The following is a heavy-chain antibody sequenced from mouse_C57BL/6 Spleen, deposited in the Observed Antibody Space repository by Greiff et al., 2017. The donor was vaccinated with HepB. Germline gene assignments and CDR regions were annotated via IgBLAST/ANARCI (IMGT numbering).Heavy chain of an antibody. CDR3: ARHGSY. J-gene: IGHJ3*01. V-gene: IGHV5-4*03. D-gene: IGHD1-1*01. CDR2: ISDGGSYT. CDR1: GFTFSSYA. Sequence: EVKLVESGGGLVKPGGSLKLSCAASGFTFSSYAMSWVRQTPEKRLEWVATISDGGSYTYYPDNVKGRFTISRDNAKNNLYLQMSHLKSEDTAMYYCARHGSYWGQGTLVTVSA.